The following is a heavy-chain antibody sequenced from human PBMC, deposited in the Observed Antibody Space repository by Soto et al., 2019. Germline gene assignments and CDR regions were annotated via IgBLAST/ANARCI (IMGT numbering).Heavy chain of an antibody. V-gene: IGHV4-34*01. J-gene: IGHJ6*02. CDR1: GCSISSHY. CDR2: INHSGST. CDR3: GKIKLELRKLLRYYYYGMDV. D-gene: IGHD1-7*01. Sequence: PSETLSLTCTVSGCSISSHYWNWIRQPPGKGLEWIGEINHSGSTNYNPSLKSRVTISVDTSKNQFSLKLSSVTAADTAVYYCGKIKLELRKLLRYYYYGMDVWGQGTTVTVSS.